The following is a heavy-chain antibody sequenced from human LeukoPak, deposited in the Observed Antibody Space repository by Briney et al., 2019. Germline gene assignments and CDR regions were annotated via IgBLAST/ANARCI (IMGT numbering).Heavy chain of an antibody. J-gene: IGHJ4*02. CDR3: ASSYLSIGDY. CDR2: ISYDGTNK. V-gene: IGHV3-30-3*01. D-gene: IGHD3-16*02. Sequence: GGSLRLSCAASGFTFSNYAMHWVRQAPGKGLEWVAVISYDGTNKYYADSVKARFTISRDNSKNTMYLQMNSLRAEDTAMYYCASSYLSIGDYWGQGTLVTVSS. CDR1: GFTFSNYA.